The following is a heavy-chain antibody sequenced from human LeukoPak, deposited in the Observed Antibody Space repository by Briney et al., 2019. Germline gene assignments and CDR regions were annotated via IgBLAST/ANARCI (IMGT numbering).Heavy chain of an antibody. D-gene: IGHD4-11*01. Sequence: PGGSLRLSCAASGFTFDDYAMHWVRQAPGKGLEWVSGTSWNSGSIGYADSVKGRFTISRDNAKNSLYLQMNSLRAEDTALYYCAKDIYPHYYSNYVNAFDIWGQGTMVTVSS. CDR2: TSWNSGSI. V-gene: IGHV3-9*01. CDR3: AKDIYPHYYSNYVNAFDI. J-gene: IGHJ3*02. CDR1: GFTFDDYA.